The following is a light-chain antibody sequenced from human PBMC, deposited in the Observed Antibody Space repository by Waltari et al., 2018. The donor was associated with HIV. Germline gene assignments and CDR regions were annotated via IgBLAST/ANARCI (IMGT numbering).Light chain of an antibody. J-gene: IGLJ2*01. CDR3: AAWDASRSGVV. CDR1: NANIGRNY. V-gene: IGLV1-47*01. CDR2: TTN. Sequence: QSVLTQSPSASGTPGQRVTISCSGSNANIGRNYEYWYQHRPGPTPRLLIYTTNQRPSGVPDRFSGSKSGTSASLAISGLRSEDEADYYCAAWDASRSGVVFGGGTKLTVL.